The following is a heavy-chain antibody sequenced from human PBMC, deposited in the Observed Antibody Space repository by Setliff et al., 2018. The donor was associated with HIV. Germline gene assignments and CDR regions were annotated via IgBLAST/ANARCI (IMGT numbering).Heavy chain of an antibody. D-gene: IGHD3-10*01. CDR1: VESFSGFY. V-gene: IGHV4-34*01. J-gene: IGHJ4*02. CDR3: ARDLGTGDYFDY. CDR2: INHSGST. Sequence: SETLSLTCAVYVESFSGFYWSWIRQPPGKGLEWIGEINHSGSTNYNPSLKSRVTISVDTSKNQFSLKLSFVTAADTAVYYCARDLGTGDYFDYWGQGALVTVSS.